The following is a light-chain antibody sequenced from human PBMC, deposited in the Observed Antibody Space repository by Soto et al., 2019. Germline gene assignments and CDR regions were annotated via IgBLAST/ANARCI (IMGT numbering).Light chain of an antibody. CDR3: CSYARGSTLV. CDR1: SSDVGSYNL. J-gene: IGLJ3*02. V-gene: IGLV2-23*01. CDR2: EDS. Sequence: QSALTQPASVSGSPGQSITISCTGTSSDVGSYNLVSWYQQHPGKAPKLMIYEDSKRPSGVSNRFFGSTSGNTASLTISGLQYEDEADYFCCSYARGSTLVFGGGTQLTVL.